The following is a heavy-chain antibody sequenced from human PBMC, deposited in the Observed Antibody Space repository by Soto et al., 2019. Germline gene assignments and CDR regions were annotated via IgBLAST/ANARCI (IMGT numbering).Heavy chain of an antibody. J-gene: IGHJ4*02. CDR3: ASTSYFDNSGSAY. CDR1: GGSISGDNYY. V-gene: IGHV4-30-4*01. D-gene: IGHD3-22*01. CDR2: IYYSGST. Sequence: PSETLSLTCTVSGGSISGDNYYWSWIRQPPGKGLEWIGYIYYSGSTYYNPSLKSRVIISIDTSKNQFSLKLSSVTAADTAVYYCASTSYFDNSGSAYWGQGTLVTRLL.